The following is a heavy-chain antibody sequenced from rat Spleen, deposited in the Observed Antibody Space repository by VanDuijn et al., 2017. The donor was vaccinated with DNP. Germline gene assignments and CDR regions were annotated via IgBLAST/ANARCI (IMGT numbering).Heavy chain of an antibody. CDR2: INYAGSGT. V-gene: IGHV5-22*01. CDR3: AIYFYSGDNWFGY. Sequence: EVQLVESGGGLVQPGRSLKLSCAASGFTFSDYYMAWVRQAPTKGLEWVAYINYAGSGTYFGDSVKGRFTISRDIAQNTLYLQMNSLRSEDTATYYCAIYFYSGDNWFGYWGQGTLVTVSS. CDR1: GFTFSDYY. D-gene: IGHD1-1*01. J-gene: IGHJ3*01.